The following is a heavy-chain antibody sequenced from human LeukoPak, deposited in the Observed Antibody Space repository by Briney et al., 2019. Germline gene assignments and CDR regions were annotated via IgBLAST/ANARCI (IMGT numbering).Heavy chain of an antibody. J-gene: IGHJ6*03. CDR3: TRTSDILTGYTPREAYYYYYHMDV. Sequence: PGGSLRLSCAASGFTFSGSAMHWVRQASGKGLEWVGRIRSKADYAASVKGRFTISRDDSKNTAYLQMNSLKTEDTAVYYCTRTSDILTGYTPREAYYYYYHMDVWGKGTTVTISS. V-gene: IGHV3-73*01. CDR1: GFTFSGSA. CDR2: IRSKAD. D-gene: IGHD3-9*01.